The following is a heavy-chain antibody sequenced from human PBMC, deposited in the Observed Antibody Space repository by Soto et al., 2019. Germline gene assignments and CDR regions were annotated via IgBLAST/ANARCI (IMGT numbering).Heavy chain of an antibody. D-gene: IGHD7-27*01. CDR3: ARGAGEHKKSGGYYYGLDV. CDR1: GFTLSDHY. V-gene: IGHV3-72*01. CDR2: TRNKANSYTT. Sequence: PGGSLRLSCAASGFTLSDHYMDWVRQAPGKGLEWVGRTRNKANSYTTEYAASVKGRFTISRDDSQNSLYLHMNSLKTEDTAVYYCARGAGEHKKSGGYYYGLDVWGLGTTVTVSS. J-gene: IGHJ6*02.